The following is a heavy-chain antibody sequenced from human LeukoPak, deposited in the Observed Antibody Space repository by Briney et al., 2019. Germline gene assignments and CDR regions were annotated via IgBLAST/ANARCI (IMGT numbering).Heavy chain of an antibody. J-gene: IGHJ6*03. CDR3: ARAVRGAATPPYYYYMDV. CDR1: RYTFTSYD. Sequence: ASVKVSCKASRYTFTSYDINWVRQATGQGLEWMGWMNPNSGNTGYAQKFQGRVIMTRNTSISTAYMELSSLRSEDTAVYYCARAVRGAATPPYYYYMDVWGKGTTVTVSS. V-gene: IGHV1-8*01. D-gene: IGHD6-13*01. CDR2: MNPNSGNT.